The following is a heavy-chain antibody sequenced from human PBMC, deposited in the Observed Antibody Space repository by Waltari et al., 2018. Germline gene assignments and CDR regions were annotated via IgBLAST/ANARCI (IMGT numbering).Heavy chain of an antibody. CDR3: ATRGIAAAGNHPYSY. CDR1: GYTFPGSY. J-gene: IGHJ4*02. CDR2: INPNSGGT. V-gene: IGHV1-2*02. D-gene: IGHD6-13*01. Sequence: QVQLVQSGAEVKKPGASVKVSCKASGYTFPGSYRHWVRQAPGQGLEWMGWINPNSGGTNYAQKFQGRVTMTRDTSISTAYMELSRLRSDDTAVYYCATRGIAAAGNHPYSYWGQGTLVTVSS.